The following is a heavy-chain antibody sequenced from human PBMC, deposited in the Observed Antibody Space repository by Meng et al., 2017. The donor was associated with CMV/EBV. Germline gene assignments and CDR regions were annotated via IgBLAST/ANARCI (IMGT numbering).Heavy chain of an antibody. CDR2: INPNSGGT. CDR3: ARDLCGGDCDWFDP. Sequence: ASVKVSCKASGYTFTGYYMHWVRQAPGQGLEWMGWINPNSGGTNYAQKFQGRVTMTRDTSIGTAYMELSRLRSDDTAVYYCARDLCGGDCDWFDPWGQGTLVTVSS. D-gene: IGHD2-21*01. J-gene: IGHJ5*02. CDR1: GYTFTGYY. V-gene: IGHV1-2*02.